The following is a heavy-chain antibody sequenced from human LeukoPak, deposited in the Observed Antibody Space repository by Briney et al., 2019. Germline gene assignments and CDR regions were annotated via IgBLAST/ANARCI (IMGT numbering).Heavy chain of an antibody. D-gene: IGHD2-15*01. CDR2: ISGSGGST. CDR3: AKDVWDIVVVVAAPVDY. V-gene: IGHV3-23*01. CDR1: GFTFSSYA. J-gene: IGHJ4*02. Sequence: GGSLRLSCAASGFTFSSYAMSWVRQAPGKGLEWVSAISGSGGSTYYADPVKGRFTISRDNSKNTLYLQMNSLRAEDTGVYYCAKDVWDIVVVVAAPVDYWGQGTLVTVSS.